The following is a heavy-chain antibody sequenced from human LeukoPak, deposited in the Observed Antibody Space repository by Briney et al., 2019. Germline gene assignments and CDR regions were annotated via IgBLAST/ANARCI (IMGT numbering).Heavy chain of an antibody. CDR1: GFTVSSNY. J-gene: IGHJ4*02. CDR2: IYSGGST. CDR3: ARDFRDLGFDY. Sequence: GGSLRLSCAASGFTVSSNYMSWVRQAPGKGLEWVSVIYSGGSTYYADSVKGRFTISRDNSKNTLYLQMNSLRAEDTAVYYCARDFRDLGFDYWGQGTLVTVSS. V-gene: IGHV3-53*01.